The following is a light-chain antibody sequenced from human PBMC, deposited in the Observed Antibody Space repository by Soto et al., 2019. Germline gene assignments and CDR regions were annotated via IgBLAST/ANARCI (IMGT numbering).Light chain of an antibody. CDR3: QQYGDSPGT. J-gene: IGKJ2*02. V-gene: IGKV3-20*01. Sequence: EIVLTQSPGTLSLSPGERATLSCRASESVRSNFLAWYQQKPGQAPKLLISGGSNRATGIPDRFSGSGSGTDFILNITKLEPEDFAVYSCQQYGDSPGTFGQGTKLEIK. CDR1: ESVRSNF. CDR2: GGS.